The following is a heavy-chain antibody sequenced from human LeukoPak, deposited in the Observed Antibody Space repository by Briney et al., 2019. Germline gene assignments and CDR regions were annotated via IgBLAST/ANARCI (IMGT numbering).Heavy chain of an antibody. CDR1: GYTFTTYG. D-gene: IGHD3-22*01. CDR2: ISGYNFNT. J-gene: IGHJ1*01. V-gene: IGHV1-18*01. CDR3: ARSMYFYDSSGDHEYFQH. Sequence: ASVKVSCKATGYTFTTYGITWVRQAPGQGLEWMGWISGYNFNTNYAQKLQGRVTMTADTSTSTAYMELRSLRSDDTAVYYCARSMYFYDSSGDHEYFQHWGQGTLVTVFS.